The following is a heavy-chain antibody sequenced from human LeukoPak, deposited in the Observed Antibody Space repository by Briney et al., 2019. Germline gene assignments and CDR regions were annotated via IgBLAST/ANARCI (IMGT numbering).Heavy chain of an antibody. CDR2: IYSGGST. J-gene: IGHJ3*02. Sequence: AGGSLRLSCAASGFTVSSNYMSWVRQAPGKGLEWVSVIYSGGSTYYADSVKGRFTISRDNSKNTLYLQMNSLRAEDTAVYYCAKFGLAGSGRYHDAFDIWGQGTMVTVSS. CDR1: GFTVSSNY. D-gene: IGHD3-10*01. CDR3: AKFGLAGSGRYHDAFDI. V-gene: IGHV3-53*01.